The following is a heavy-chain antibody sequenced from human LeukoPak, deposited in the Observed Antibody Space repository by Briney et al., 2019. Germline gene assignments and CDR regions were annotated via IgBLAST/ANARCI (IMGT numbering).Heavy chain of an antibody. CDR1: GGSISSGGYS. J-gene: IGHJ3*02. CDR2: IYHSGST. Sequence: SQTLSLTCAVSGGSISSGGYSWSWIRQPPGKGLEWIGYIYHSGSTYYNPSLKSRVTISVDTSKNHFSLKLSSVTAADTAVYYCARAGYFDAFDIWGQGTMVTVSS. D-gene: IGHD5-18*01. CDR3: ARAGYFDAFDI. V-gene: IGHV4-30-2*01.